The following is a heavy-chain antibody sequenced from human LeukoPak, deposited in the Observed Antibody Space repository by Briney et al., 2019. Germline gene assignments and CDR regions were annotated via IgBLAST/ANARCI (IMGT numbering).Heavy chain of an antibody. D-gene: IGHD2-2*01. J-gene: IGHJ6*02. V-gene: IGHV1-69*13. CDR1: GYTFTSYD. Sequence: SVKVSCKASGYTFTSYDISWVRQAPGQGLEWMGGIIPIFGTANYAQKFQGRVTITADESTSTAYMELSSLRSEDTAVYYCARCSTSCRYYGYYYYYGMDVWGQGTTVTVSS. CDR2: IIPIFGTA. CDR3: ARCSTSCRYYGYYYYYGMDV.